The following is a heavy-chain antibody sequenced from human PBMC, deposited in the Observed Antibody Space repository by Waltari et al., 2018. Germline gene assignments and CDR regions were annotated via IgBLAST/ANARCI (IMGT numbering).Heavy chain of an antibody. J-gene: IGHJ3*02. CDR2: INWNSGSI. CDR3: AKKNDEVFDRNGLVYDAFDM. Sequence: EVQLVESGGGLVQPGRSLRLSCAASGFTFDDFAMHWVRQAPGKGLECVLGINWNSGSIGYGDSVKGRFTISRDNARNSLYLQMNRLTTEDTAVYYCAKKNDEVFDRNGLVYDAFDMWGQGTMVTVSS. V-gene: IGHV3-9*01. D-gene: IGHD3-22*01. CDR1: GFTFDDFA.